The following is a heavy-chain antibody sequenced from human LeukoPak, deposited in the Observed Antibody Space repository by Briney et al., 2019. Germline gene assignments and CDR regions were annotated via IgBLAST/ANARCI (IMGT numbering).Heavy chain of an antibody. CDR1: GGTFSSYT. J-gene: IGHJ3*02. Sequence: GASVKVSCKASGGTFSSYTISWVRQAPGQGLEWMGRIIPILGIANYAQKFQGRVTITADKSTSTAYMELSSLRSEDTAVYYCARGFGYNFGAFDIWGQGTMVTVSS. CDR3: ARGFGYNFGAFDI. V-gene: IGHV1-69*02. D-gene: IGHD5-24*01. CDR2: IIPILGIA.